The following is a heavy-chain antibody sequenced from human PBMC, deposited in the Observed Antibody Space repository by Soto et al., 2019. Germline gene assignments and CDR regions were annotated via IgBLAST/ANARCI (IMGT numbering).Heavy chain of an antibody. V-gene: IGHV3-23*01. D-gene: IGHD4-17*01. CDR1: GSTLSSYA. CDR2: VSSSGHST. J-gene: IGHJ3*02. CDR3: AKPRHMAAVTSYPFDI. Sequence: GSLRLSCVASGSTLSSYAVSWVRQAPGKGLEWISAVSSSGHSTYYADSVKGRFTISRDNSKNTLYLQMNSLRAEDTAVYYCAKPRHMAAVTSYPFDIWGQGTMVTVSS.